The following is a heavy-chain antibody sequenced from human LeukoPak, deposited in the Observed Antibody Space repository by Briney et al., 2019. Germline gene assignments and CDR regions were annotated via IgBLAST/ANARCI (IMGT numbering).Heavy chain of an antibody. CDR2: ISGSGVST. CDR1: GFTFSSYA. V-gene: IGHV3-23*01. J-gene: IGHJ4*02. Sequence: GGSLRLSCAASGFTFSSYAMSWVRQAPGKGLEWVSAISGSGVSTYYADSVKGRFTISRDNSKNTLYLQMNSLRAEDTAVYYCAKPKYSYGNIDYWGQGTLVTVSS. D-gene: IGHD5-18*01. CDR3: AKPKYSYGNIDY.